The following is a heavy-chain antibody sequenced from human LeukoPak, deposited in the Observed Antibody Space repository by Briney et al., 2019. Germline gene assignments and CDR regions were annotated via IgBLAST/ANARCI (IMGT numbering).Heavy chain of an antibody. CDR2: ISGSGDST. CDR1: GFTFSIYW. V-gene: IGHV3-23*01. Sequence: GGSLRLSCAASGFTFSIYWMSWVRQAPGKGLEWVLSISGSGDSTYYADSVKGRFTTSRDNSKNTLYLQMNSLRVEDTAVYFCAKDSSGCSSANCYFHYWGQGTLVTVSS. D-gene: IGHD2-2*01. J-gene: IGHJ4*02. CDR3: AKDSSGCSSANCYFHY.